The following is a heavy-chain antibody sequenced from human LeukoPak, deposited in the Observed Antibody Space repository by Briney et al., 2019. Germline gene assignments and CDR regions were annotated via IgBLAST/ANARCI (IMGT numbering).Heavy chain of an antibody. D-gene: IGHD2-2*01. V-gene: IGHV4-61*02. J-gene: IGHJ6*03. CDR1: GGSISSGSYY. CDR2: IYTSGST. CDR3: ARDEPNCSSTSCGPYYYYYMDV. Sequence: SQTLSLTCTVSGGSISSGSYYWSWIRQPAGKGLEWIGRIYTSGSTNYNPSLMSRVTISVDTSKNQFSLKLSSVTAADTAVYYCARDEPNCSSTSCGPYYYYYMDVWGRGTTVTVSS.